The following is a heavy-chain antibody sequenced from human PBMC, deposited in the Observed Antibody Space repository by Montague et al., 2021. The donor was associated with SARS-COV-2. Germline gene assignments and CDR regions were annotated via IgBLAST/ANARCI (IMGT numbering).Heavy chain of an antibody. CDR2: IYYSGST. V-gene: IGHV4-39*01. CDR1: GGSISSSSYY. Sequence: SETLSLTCTVSGGSISSSSYYWGWIRQPPGKGLEWIGSIYYSGSTYYNPSLKSRVTISVDTSKNQSSLKLSSVTAADTAVYYCARHTYYYGSGSYWFDPWGQGTLVTVSS. CDR3: ARHTYYYGSGSYWFDP. J-gene: IGHJ5*02. D-gene: IGHD3-10*01.